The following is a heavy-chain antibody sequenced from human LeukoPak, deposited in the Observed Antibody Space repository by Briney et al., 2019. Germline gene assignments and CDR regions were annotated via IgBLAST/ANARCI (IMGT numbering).Heavy chain of an antibody. V-gene: IGHV3-23*01. CDR1: GFTFTKYW. Sequence: GGSLRLSCAASGFTFTKYWMHWVRQAPEKGLEWVSSVTISGDNTYYADSVKGRFTISRDNSKDTLYLLMSSLRADDTAVYYCARGRGRNPSGYYYYMDVWGKGTTVTISS. J-gene: IGHJ6*03. CDR2: VTISGDNT. D-gene: IGHD2-15*01. CDR3: ARGRGRNPSGYYYYMDV.